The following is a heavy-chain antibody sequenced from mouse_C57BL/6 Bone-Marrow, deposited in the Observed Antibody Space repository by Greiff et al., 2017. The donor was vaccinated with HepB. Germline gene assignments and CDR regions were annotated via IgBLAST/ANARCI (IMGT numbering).Heavy chain of an antibody. Sequence: VKLVESGPELVKPGASVKISCKASGYAFSSSWMNWVKQRPGKGLEWIGRIYPGDGDTNYNGKFKGKATLTADKSSSTAYMQLSSLTSEDSAVYFCANSTASYWYFDVWGTGTTVTVSS. CDR3: ANSTASYWYFDV. V-gene: IGHV1-82*01. D-gene: IGHD1-2*01. CDR1: GYAFSSSW. CDR2: IYPGDGDT. J-gene: IGHJ1*03.